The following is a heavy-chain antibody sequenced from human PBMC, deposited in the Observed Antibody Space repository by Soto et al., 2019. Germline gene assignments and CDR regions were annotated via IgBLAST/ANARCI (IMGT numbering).Heavy chain of an antibody. Sequence: ASVKVSCKASGYTFTSYGISWVRQAPGQGLEWMGWISAYNGNTNYAQKLQGRVTMTTDTSTSTAYMELRSLRSDDTAVYYCARDPDPYSSGWYVRYFDYWGQGTLVTVSS. CDR1: GYTFTSYG. CDR2: ISAYNGNT. V-gene: IGHV1-18*01. D-gene: IGHD6-19*01. J-gene: IGHJ4*02. CDR3: ARDPDPYSSGWYVRYFDY.